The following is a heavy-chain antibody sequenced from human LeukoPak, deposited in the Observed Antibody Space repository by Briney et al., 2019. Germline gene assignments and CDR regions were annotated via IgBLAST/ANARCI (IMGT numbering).Heavy chain of an antibody. J-gene: IGHJ4*02. CDR2: MNPNSGNT. D-gene: IGHD3-16*01. V-gene: IGHV1-8*01. CDR3: ARALDRSYYYVYLS. Sequence: ASVTVSCKASGYTFTDFDINWVRQAPGQGLEWMGWMNPNSGNTVYAQKFQGRVTMTRDTSINTARMELTGLTSEDTAVYYCARALDRSYYYVYLSWGQGTLITVSS. CDR1: GYTFTDFD.